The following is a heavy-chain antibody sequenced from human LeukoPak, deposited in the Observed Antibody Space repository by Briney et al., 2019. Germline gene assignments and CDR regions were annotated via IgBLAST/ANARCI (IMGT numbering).Heavy chain of an antibody. J-gene: IGHJ6*02. V-gene: IGHV4-59*01. CDR3: ARDHTGGVCSSTSCYTRDYGMDV. CDR1: GGSISSYY. Sequence: SETLSLTCTVYGGSISSYYWSWIRQPPGKGVEWIGYIYYSGSTNYNPSLKSRVTISVDTSKNQFSLKLSSVTAADTAVYYCARDHTGGVCSSTSCYTRDYGMDVWGQGTTVTVSS. D-gene: IGHD2-2*02. CDR2: IYYSGST.